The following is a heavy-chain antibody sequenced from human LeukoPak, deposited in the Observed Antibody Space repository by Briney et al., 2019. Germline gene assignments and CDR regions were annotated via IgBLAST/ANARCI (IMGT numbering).Heavy chain of an antibody. V-gene: IGHV4-30-4*01. CDR3: ARNLPAYYDILTGYSNYYFDY. Sequence: TLSLTCTVSGGSISSGDYYWSWIRQPPGKGLEWIGYIYYSGSTYCNPSLKSRVTISVDTSKNQFSLKLSSVTAADTAVYYCARNLPAYYDILTGYSNYYFDYWGQGTLVTVSS. J-gene: IGHJ4*02. D-gene: IGHD3-9*01. CDR1: GGSISSGDYY. CDR2: IYYSGST.